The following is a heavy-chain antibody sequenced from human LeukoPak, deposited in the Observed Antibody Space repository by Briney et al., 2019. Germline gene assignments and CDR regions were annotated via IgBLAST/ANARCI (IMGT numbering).Heavy chain of an antibody. D-gene: IGHD1-26*01. CDR3: ARQVGARDAFDI. CDR1: GGSISSYY. Sequence: SETLSLTCTVSGGSISSYYWSWIRQPPRKGLEWIGYIYYSGSTNYNPSLKSRVTISVDTSKNQFSLKLSSVTAADTAVYYCARQVGARDAFDIWGQGTMVTVSS. CDR2: IYYSGST. V-gene: IGHV4-59*08. J-gene: IGHJ3*02.